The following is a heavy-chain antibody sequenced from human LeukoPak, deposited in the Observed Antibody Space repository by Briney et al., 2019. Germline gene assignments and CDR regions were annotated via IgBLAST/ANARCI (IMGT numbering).Heavy chain of an antibody. D-gene: IGHD3-3*02. V-gene: IGHV1-2*02. Sequence: ASVKVSCKASGYTFCDFYIHWVRQAPGQGLEYVGWITPKSGDTYSPQRFQGRVTMTRDASISTAYMELSSLRSDDTAVYFCARVRLADERAWAYWGQGTLVTVSS. CDR1: GYTFCDFY. J-gene: IGHJ4*02. CDR2: ITPKSGDT. CDR3: ARVRLADERAWAY.